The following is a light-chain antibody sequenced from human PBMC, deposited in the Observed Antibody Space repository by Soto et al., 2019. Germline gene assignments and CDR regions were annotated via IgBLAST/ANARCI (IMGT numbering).Light chain of an antibody. Sequence: QSVLTQPASVSGSPGQSITISCTGTSSDVGGYNYVSWYQQHPGKAPKLMIYDVSNRPSGVSDRFSGSKSGNTASLTISGLPAEDEADYYCSSYTVTSSYVFGTGTKVTVL. CDR1: SSDVGGYNY. J-gene: IGLJ1*01. V-gene: IGLV2-14*01. CDR3: SSYTVTSSYV. CDR2: DVS.